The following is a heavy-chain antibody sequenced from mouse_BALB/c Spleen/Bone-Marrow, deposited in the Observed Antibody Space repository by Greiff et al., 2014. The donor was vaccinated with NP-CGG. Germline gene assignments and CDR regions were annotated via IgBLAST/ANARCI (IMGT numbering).Heavy chain of an antibody. CDR2: INPSNGRT. CDR1: GYTFTSYW. Sequence: VQLQQSGAELVKPGASVKLSCKAPGYTFTSYWMHWVKQRPGQGLEWIGEINPSNGRTNYNEKFKSKATLTVDKSSSTAYMQLSSLTSEDSAVYYCARWGFDYWGQGTTLTVSS. V-gene: IGHV1S81*02. J-gene: IGHJ2*01. CDR3: ARWGFDY.